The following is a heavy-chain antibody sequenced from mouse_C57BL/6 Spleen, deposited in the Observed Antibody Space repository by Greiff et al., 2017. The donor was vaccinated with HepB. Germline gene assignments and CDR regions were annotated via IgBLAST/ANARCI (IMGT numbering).Heavy chain of an antibody. CDR3: ARRGYDYDEGYYFDY. V-gene: IGHV1-59*01. CDR1: GYTFTSYW. J-gene: IGHJ2*01. CDR2: IDPSDSYT. Sequence: QVQLKQSGAELVRPGTSVKLSCKASGYTFTSYWMHWVKQRPGRGLEWIGVIDPSDSYTNYNQKFKGKATLTVDTSSSTAYMQLSSLTSEDSAVYYCARRGYDYDEGYYFDYWGQGTTLTVSS. D-gene: IGHD2-4*01.